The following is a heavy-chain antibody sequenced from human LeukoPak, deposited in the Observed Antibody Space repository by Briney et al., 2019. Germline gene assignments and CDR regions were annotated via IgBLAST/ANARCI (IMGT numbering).Heavy chain of an antibody. CDR3: VKEASKTFGIYTADY. V-gene: IGHV3-23*01. CDR1: GFTFSSSA. Sequence: PGGSLRLSCAASGFTFSSSAMGWVRRPPQKGLEWVAAIHASGPKTYYPGSVRGRFTISRDNSKNTVYLQMQSLRAEDTAVYYCVKEASKTFGIYTADYWGQGTLVTVSS. CDR2: IHASGPKT. D-gene: IGHD3-16*01. J-gene: IGHJ4*02.